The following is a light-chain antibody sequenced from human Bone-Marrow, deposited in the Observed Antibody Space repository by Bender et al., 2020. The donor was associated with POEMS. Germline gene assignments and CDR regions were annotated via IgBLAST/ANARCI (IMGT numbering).Light chain of an antibody. CDR2: EVN. CDR1: SSDVGAYNF. Sequence: QSALTQPRSVSGSPGQSVTISCTGTSSDVGAYNFVSWYQQHPGKAPKLMVSEVNKRPSGVPDRFSGSKSGDTASLTISGLQADDEADYYCCSFAGNYPYVFGSRTEVTV. J-gene: IGLJ1*01. CDR3: CSFAGNYPYV. V-gene: IGLV2-11*01.